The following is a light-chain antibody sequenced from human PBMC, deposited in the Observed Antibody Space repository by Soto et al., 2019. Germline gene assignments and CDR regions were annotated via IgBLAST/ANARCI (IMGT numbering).Light chain of an antibody. J-gene: IGKJ1*01. Sequence: EIVLTQSPGTLSLSPGERATLSCRASQSISGSYLAWYQQKSGQAPRLLIYGASSRATGIPDRFSGGGSGTDFTLTISRLEPEDVAVYYCQLGGFGQGTKVEIQ. CDR2: GAS. CDR3: QLGG. CDR1: QSISGSY. V-gene: IGKV3-20*01.